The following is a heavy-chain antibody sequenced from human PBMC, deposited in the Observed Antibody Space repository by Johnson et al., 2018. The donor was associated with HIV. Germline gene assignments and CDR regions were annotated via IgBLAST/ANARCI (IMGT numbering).Heavy chain of an antibody. J-gene: IGHJ3*02. Sequence: QVQLVESGGGVVQPGRSLRLSCAASDFTFSNNAIHWVRQAPGKGLEWVAVISYDGSNKYYADSVKGRFTVSRDNSKNTLYLQMNSLRAEDTAVYYCARDWGDIWGQGTMVTVSS. V-gene: IGHV3-30-3*01. CDR3: ARDWGDI. D-gene: IGHD3-16*01. CDR2: ISYDGSNK. CDR1: DFTFSNNA.